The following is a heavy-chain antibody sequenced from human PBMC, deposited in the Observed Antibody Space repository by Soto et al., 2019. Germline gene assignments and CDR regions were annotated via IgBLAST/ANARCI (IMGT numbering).Heavy chain of an antibody. J-gene: IGHJ6*02. CDR3: ARPIAVTPWYYGMDD. CDR2: INPNSGGT. CDR1: GYTFTGYY. V-gene: IGHV1-2*02. Sequence: AAMKFSFKASGYTFTGYYMHWVRQAPGQGLDWMGWINPNSGGTNYAQKFQGRVTMTRDTSISTAYMELSRLRSDDTAVYYCARPIAVTPWYYGMDDWGQGTTVTVSS. D-gene: IGHD6-19*01.